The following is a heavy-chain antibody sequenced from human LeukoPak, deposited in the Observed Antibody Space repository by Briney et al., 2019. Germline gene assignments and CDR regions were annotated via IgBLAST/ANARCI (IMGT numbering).Heavy chain of an antibody. Sequence: SETPSLTCTVSGGSISSYYWSWIRQPAGKGLEWIGRIYTSGSTNYNPSLKSRVTMSVDTSKNQFSLKLSSVTAADTAVYYCARDWYSSGYNLGGWFDPWGQGTLVTVSS. D-gene: IGHD6-19*01. V-gene: IGHV4-4*07. J-gene: IGHJ5*02. CDR3: ARDWYSSGYNLGGWFDP. CDR1: GGSISSYY. CDR2: IYTSGST.